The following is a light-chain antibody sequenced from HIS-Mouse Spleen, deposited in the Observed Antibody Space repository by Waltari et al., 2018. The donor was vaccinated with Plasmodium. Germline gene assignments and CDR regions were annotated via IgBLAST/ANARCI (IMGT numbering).Light chain of an antibody. V-gene: IGKV3-20*01. CDR1: QSVSSSY. CDR2: GAS. Sequence: EIVLTQSPGTLSLSPGERATLSCRASQSVSSSYLAWYQQKPGQAPRLLLYGASSRATGIPDRFSGSGSGTDFTLTISRLEPEDFATYYCQQYNSLLTFGGGTKVEIK. J-gene: IGKJ4*01. CDR3: QQYNSLLT.